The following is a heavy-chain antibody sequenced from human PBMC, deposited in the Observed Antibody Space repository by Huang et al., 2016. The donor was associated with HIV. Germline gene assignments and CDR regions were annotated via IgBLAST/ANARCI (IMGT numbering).Heavy chain of an antibody. CDR1: RYNFAGYW. Sequence: EVQLVQSGAEVKRPGESLKISCKGSRYNFAGYWLGWVRQMPGKGLEWLGSIYFEDYDARYSPSLQGHVTISADTSLYSSYLQWTSLRASDTAIFYCARRRRGGFDIWGQGTLVTVSS. V-gene: IGHV5-51*03. D-gene: IGHD2-15*01. CDR3: ARRRRGGFDI. CDR2: IYFEDYDA. J-gene: IGHJ3*02.